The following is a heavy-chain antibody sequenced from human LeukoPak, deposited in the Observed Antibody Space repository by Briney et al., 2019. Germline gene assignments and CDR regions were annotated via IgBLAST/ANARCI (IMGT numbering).Heavy chain of an antibody. D-gene: IGHD4-17*01. Sequence: SGTLSLTCAVSGGSISSNNWWSWVRQPPGKGLEWLGEIYHRGSTNYNPSLKSRVTISVDKSKNQFSLNLNSVTAADTAVYYCAERGSGDYLDYWGQGTLVTVSS. CDR2: IYHRGST. J-gene: IGHJ4*02. CDR3: AERGSGDYLDY. V-gene: IGHV4-4*02. CDR1: GGSISSNNW.